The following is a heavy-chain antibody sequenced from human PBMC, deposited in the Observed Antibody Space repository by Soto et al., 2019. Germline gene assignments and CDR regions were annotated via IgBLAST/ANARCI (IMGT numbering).Heavy chain of an antibody. CDR2: IYYTGDT. V-gene: IGHV4-31*03. J-gene: IGHJ4*02. Sequence: SETLSLTCSVSGDSMTSGGYYWSWVRHHPGKGLDWVGSIYYTGDTYFNPNLKSRITVSMDTSKNEFSMKLTSATAADAAVYFCARGAPGRRDVTPCFHFWGQGTLVTVSS. CDR3: ARGAPGRRDVTPCFHF. D-gene: IGHD2-15*01. CDR1: GDSMTSGGYY.